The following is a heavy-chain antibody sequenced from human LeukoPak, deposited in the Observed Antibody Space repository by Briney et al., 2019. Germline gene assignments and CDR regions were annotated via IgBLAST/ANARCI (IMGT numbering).Heavy chain of an antibody. CDR1: GFTFSNYW. Sequence: GGSLRLSCAASGFTFSNYWMTWVRQAPGKGLEWVAHINQDGSEEHYMDSAKARFTISRDNAKNSLSLQMNSLRAEDTAVYYFGKNGGEVGNNWPDNWGQGTLVTVSS. V-gene: IGHV3-7*01. J-gene: IGHJ4*02. CDR2: INQDGSEE. CDR3: GKNGGEVGNNWPDN. D-gene: IGHD5-24*01.